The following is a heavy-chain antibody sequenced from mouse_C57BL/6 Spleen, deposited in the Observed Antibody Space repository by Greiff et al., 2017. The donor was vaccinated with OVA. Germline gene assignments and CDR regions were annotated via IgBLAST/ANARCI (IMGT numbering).Heavy chain of an antibody. V-gene: IGHV1-18*01. CDR3: ARYLDSSGFAY. CDR1: GYTFTDYN. Sequence: EVQVVESGPELVKPGASVKIPCKASGYTFTDYNMDWVKQSHGKSLEWIGDINPNNGGTIYNQKFKGKATLTVDKSSSTAYMELRSLTSEDTAVYYCARYLDSSGFAYWGQGTLVTVSA. D-gene: IGHD3-2*02. J-gene: IGHJ3*01. CDR2: INPNNGGT.